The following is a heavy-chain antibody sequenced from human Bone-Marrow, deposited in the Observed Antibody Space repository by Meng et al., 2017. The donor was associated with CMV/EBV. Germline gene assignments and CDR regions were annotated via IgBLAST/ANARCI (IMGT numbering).Heavy chain of an antibody. CDR1: GYTFTSYD. V-gene: IGHV1-8*03. D-gene: IGHD3-3*01. Sequence: ASVKVSCKASGYTFTSYDINWVRQATGQGLEWMGWMNPNSGNTGYAQKFQGRVTITRNTSISTAYMELSSLRSEDTAVYYCARSPVLRFLEWLSRPYYFDYWGQGTLVTVSS. CDR2: MNPNSGNT. CDR3: ARSPVLRFLEWLSRPYYFDY. J-gene: IGHJ4*02.